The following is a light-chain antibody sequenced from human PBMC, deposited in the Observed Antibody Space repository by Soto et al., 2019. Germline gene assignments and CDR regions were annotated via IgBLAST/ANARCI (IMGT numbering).Light chain of an antibody. CDR3: SSYTSSSTYYV. CDR2: DVS. Sequence: QSALTQPASVSGSPGQSITISCTGTSSDVGGYNYVSWYQQHPGKAPKLMIYDVSNRPSGVSNRFSGSKSGNTASLTISGLLAEDEADYYCSSYTSSSTYYVVGTGTKVTVL. J-gene: IGLJ1*01. V-gene: IGLV2-14*01. CDR1: SSDVGGYNY.